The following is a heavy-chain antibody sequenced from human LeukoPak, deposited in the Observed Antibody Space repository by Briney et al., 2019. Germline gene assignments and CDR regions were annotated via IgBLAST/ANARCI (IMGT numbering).Heavy chain of an antibody. Sequence: SETLSLTCTVSGGSISGTDYYWGWIRQPPGKGMDWIGSIYHRGNTYYNPSLKSRVTISVDTSKNQFSPRLSSVTAADTAVYYCARPRRWLHEFDYWGQGTLVTVSS. D-gene: IGHD5-24*01. CDR2: IYHRGNT. J-gene: IGHJ4*02. CDR3: ARPRRWLHEFDY. V-gene: IGHV4-39*01. CDR1: GGSISGTDYY.